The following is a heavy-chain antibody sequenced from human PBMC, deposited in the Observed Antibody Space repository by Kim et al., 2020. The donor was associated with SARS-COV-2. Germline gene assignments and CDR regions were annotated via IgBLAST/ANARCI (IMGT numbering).Heavy chain of an antibody. J-gene: IGHJ3*02. CDR3: TRGAYYYDSRPLSDAFDI. CDR1: GFTFGDYA. V-gene: IGHV3-49*04. CDR2: IRSKAYGGTT. Sequence: GGSLRLSCTASGFTFGDYAMSWVRQAPGKGLEWVGFIRSKAYGGTTEYAASVKGRFTISRDDSKSIAYLQMNSLKTEDTAVYYCTRGAYYYDSRPLSDAFDIWGQGTMVTVSS. D-gene: IGHD3-22*01.